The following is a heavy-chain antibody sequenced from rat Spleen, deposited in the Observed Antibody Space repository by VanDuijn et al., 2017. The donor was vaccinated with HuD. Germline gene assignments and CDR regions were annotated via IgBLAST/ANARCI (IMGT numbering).Heavy chain of an antibody. CDR1: GFSLTCHP. Sequence: QVQLKESGPGLVQPSQTLSLTCTVPGFSLTCHPVSWVRHPPGKGLEWIAAISSGGSTYYNSALKSRLSNSRDNSNSQVFLKMNSLKTEDTAMYFCARWYGYNYFDYWGQGVMVTVSS. CDR3: ARWYGYNYFDY. D-gene: IGHD1-9*01. CDR2: ISSGGST. V-gene: IGHV2-6*01. J-gene: IGHJ2*01.